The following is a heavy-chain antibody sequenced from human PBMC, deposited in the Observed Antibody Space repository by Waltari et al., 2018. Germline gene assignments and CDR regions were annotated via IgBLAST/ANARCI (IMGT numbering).Heavy chain of an antibody. CDR1: DGSFSGYY. CDR3: ARRERGAAAGTSLY. Sequence: QVQLQQLGAGLLKPSETLSLTCAVYDGSFSGYYWSWIRQPPGKGLELIGEINHSGRTNYNPSLKSRVTISIDTSKTQFSLKLSSVTAADTAVYYCARRERGAAAGTSLYWGQGTLVTVSS. CDR2: INHSGRT. D-gene: IGHD6-13*01. V-gene: IGHV4-34*01. J-gene: IGHJ4*02.